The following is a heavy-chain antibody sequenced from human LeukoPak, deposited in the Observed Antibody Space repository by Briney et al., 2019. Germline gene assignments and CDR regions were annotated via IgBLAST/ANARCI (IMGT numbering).Heavy chain of an antibody. V-gene: IGHV3-21*01. CDR3: APKGSGSPPD. J-gene: IGHJ4*02. Sequence: GGSLRLSCAASGFTFSSYWMSWVRQAPGKGLEWVSSISSSSSYIYYADSVKGRFTISRDNAKNSLYLQMNSLRAEDTGVYYCAPKGSGSPPDWGQGTLVTVSS. CDR1: GFTFSSYW. CDR2: ISSSSSYI. D-gene: IGHD3-10*01.